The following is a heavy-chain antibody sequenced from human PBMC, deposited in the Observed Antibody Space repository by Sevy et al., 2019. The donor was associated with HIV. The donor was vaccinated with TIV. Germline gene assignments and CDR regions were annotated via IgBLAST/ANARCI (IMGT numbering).Heavy chain of an antibody. J-gene: IGHJ6*02. CDR2: ISYDGSDK. Sequence: GGSLRLSCVASGFAFSNYYEMHWVRQAPGKGLEWVALISYDGSDKYYADSVKGRFTISRDNFKNTLFLQMNSLTTEDTAVYYCARPRANYVDHYFFYAMDVWGQGTTVTVSS. V-gene: IGHV3-30-3*01. CDR1: GFAFSNYY. D-gene: IGHD4-17*01. CDR3: ARPRANYVDHYFFYAMDV.